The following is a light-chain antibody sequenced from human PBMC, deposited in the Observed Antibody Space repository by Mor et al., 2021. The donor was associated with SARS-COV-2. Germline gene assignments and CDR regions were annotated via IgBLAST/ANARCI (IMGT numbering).Light chain of an antibody. CDR2: KDS. Sequence: GQALVPLIYKDSERPSGIPERFSGSSSGTTVTLTISGVQAEDEADYFCQSADNSGTFVFGPGTKVTVL. J-gene: IGLJ1*01. V-gene: IGLV3-25*03. CDR3: QSADNSGTFV.